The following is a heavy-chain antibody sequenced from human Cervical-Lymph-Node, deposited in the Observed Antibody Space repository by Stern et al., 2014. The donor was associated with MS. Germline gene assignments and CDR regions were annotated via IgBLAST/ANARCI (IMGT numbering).Heavy chain of an antibody. V-gene: IGHV4-30-4*01. CDR1: GGSITSGNYY. J-gene: IGHJ5*02. Sequence: QVQLQQSGPGLVKPSQTLSLTCIASGGSITSGNYYWSWIRQPPGKGLEYIGYIYYRGSTYYNPSLKSRLTISLDTSKNQFFLKRGSVPAEATAVYYWAGEDAGPPRHWFDPWGQGALVTVSS. D-gene: IGHD3-16*01. CDR3: AGEDAGPPRHWFDP. CDR2: IYYRGST.